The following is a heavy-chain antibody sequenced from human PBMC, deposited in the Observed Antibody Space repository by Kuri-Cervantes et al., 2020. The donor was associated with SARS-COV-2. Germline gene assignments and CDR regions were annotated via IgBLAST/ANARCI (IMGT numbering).Heavy chain of an antibody. Sequence: SQTLSLTCAVYGGSFSGYYWSWIRQPPGKRLEWIGEINHSGSTNYNPSLKSRVTISVDTSKNQFSLELSSVTAADTALYYCARERNSGIDYWGQGTLVTVSS. CDR3: ARERNSGIDY. CDR2: INHSGST. J-gene: IGHJ4*02. CDR1: GGSFSGYY. D-gene: IGHD1-26*01. V-gene: IGHV4-34*01.